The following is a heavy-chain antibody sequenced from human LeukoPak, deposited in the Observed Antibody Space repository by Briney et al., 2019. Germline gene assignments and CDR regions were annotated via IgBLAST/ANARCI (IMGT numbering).Heavy chain of an antibody. Sequence: SETLSLTCAVSGGSIGSIEWFSWVRQTPGKGLEWIGESHQTGSTNYNPSLKSRVTISVDKSKNQFSLDFNPVTAADTAIYYCATNGYYCIDVWGKGTMVTVSS. CDR3: ATNGYYCIDV. J-gene: IGHJ6*03. D-gene: IGHD2-8*01. CDR1: GGSIGSIEW. CDR2: SHQTGST. V-gene: IGHV4-4*02.